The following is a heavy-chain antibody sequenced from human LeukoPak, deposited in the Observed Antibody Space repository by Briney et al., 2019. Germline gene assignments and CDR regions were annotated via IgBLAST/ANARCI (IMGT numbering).Heavy chain of an antibody. D-gene: IGHD2-15*01. V-gene: IGHV3-49*02. CDR2: IRSKAYGGTT. Sequence: WVGFIRSKAYGGTTEYAASVKGRFTISRDDSKSIAYLQMNSLKTGDTAVYYCTRVSSWVAFDYWGQGTLVTVSS. J-gene: IGHJ4*02. CDR3: TRVSSWVAFDY.